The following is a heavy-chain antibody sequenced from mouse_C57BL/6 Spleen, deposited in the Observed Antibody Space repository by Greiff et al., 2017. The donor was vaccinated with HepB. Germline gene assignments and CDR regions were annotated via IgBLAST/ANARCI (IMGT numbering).Heavy chain of an antibody. CDR3: TRVQFITGFDY. CDR2: ISSGGDYI. J-gene: IGHJ2*01. Sequence: EVMLVESGEGLVKPGGSLKLSCAASGFTFSSYAMSWVRQTPEKRLEWVAYISSGGDYIYYADTVKGRFTISRDNARNTLNLQMSSLKSEDTAMYYCTRVQFITGFDYWGQGTTLTVSS. V-gene: IGHV5-9-1*02. CDR1: GFTFSSYA. D-gene: IGHD1-1*01.